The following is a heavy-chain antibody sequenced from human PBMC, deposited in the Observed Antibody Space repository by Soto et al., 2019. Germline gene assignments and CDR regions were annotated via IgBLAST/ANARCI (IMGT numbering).Heavy chain of an antibody. CDR2: INPNSGGT. Sequence: DSVKVSCTASGYTFTGYYMHWVRQAPGQGLEWMGWINPNSGGTNYAQKFQGRVTMTRDTSIGTAYMELSRLRSDDTAVYYLARGMGESSSWHYYWGQATLVTVVS. V-gene: IGHV1-2*02. CDR3: ARGMGESSSWHYY. CDR1: GYTFTGYY. J-gene: IGHJ4*02. D-gene: IGHD6-13*01.